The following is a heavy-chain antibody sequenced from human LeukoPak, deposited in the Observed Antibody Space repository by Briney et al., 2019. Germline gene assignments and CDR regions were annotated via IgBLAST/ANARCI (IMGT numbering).Heavy chain of an antibody. V-gene: IGHV4-31*03. CDR3: ASERDGYNQGLDY. CDR1: GGSISSASYY. J-gene: IGHJ4*02. CDR2: IYYSGST. D-gene: IGHD5-24*01. Sequence: SQTLSLTCSVSGGSISSASYYWTWIRQHPGKGLEWIGYIYYSGSTDYNPSLKGRVMISPDTSKNQFSLRLSSVTAADTAVYYCASERDGYNQGLDYWGQGTLVTVSS.